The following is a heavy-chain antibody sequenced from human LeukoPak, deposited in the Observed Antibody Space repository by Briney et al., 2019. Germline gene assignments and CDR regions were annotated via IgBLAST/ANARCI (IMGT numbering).Heavy chain of an antibody. D-gene: IGHD3-3*01. J-gene: IGHJ1*01. CDR2: INQDGSEK. CDR3: AKDQNEWLYQPREGYFQH. Sequence: GGSLRLSCAASGFTFSIYWMSWVRQAPGKGLEWVANINQDGSEKYYVDSVKGRFTISRDNAKNSLYLQMNSLRAEDTAVYYCAKDQNEWLYQPREGYFQHWGQGTLVTVSS. CDR1: GFTFSIYW. V-gene: IGHV3-7*03.